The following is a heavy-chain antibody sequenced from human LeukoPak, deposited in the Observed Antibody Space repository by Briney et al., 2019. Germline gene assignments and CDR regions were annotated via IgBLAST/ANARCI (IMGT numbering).Heavy chain of an antibody. CDR2: INLNSGGT. V-gene: IGHV1-2*02. CDR1: EHTFIAYY. J-gene: IGHJ5*02. Sequence: GASVKVSYKPVEHTFIAYYIHGLGRAPGQGLEWLGWINLNSGGTNYAQKFQGRVTMTRDTSFSTAYMELSSLRSDDTAVYYCARDSRDYSSSGIDYLPWGRGTLVTVSS. CDR3: ARDSRDYSSSGIDYLP. D-gene: IGHD3-10*01.